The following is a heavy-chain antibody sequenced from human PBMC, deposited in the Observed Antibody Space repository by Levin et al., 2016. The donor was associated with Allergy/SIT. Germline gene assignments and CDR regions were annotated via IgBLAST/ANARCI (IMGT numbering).Heavy chain of an antibody. CDR2: IYYSGST. V-gene: IGHV4-39*01. D-gene: IGHD3-10*01. J-gene: IGHJ6*03. CDR3: ARHVRRALLWFGESPDGYMDV. Sequence: WIRQPPGKGLEWIGSIYYSGSTYYNPSLKSRVTISVDTSKNQFSLKLSSVTAADTAVYYCARHVRRALLWFGESPDGYMDVWGKGTTVTVSS.